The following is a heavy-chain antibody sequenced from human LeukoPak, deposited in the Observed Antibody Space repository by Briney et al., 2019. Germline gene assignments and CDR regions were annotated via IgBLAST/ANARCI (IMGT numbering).Heavy chain of an antibody. CDR2: ISSSSSYT. J-gene: IGHJ4*02. CDR3: ARFHYDRVYYFDY. D-gene: IGHD3-22*01. Sequence: KPGGSLRLSCAASGFTFSDYYMSWIRQAPGKGLEWVSYISSSSSYTNYADSVKGRFTISRDNAKNSLYLQMNSLRAEDTAVYYRARFHYDRVYYFDYWGQGTLVTVSS. V-gene: IGHV3-11*06. CDR1: GFTFSDYY.